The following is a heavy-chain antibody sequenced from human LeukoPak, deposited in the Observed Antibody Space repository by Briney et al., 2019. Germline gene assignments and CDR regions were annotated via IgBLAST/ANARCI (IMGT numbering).Heavy chain of an antibody. V-gene: IGHV3-7*01. D-gene: IGHD5-24*01. J-gene: IGHJ6*03. CDR2: IKQDGSEK. CDR3: ARDVLMATIGDYYYYMDV. CDR1: GFTFSSYW. Sequence: GGSLRLSCAASGFTFSSYWMSWVRQAPGKGLEWVANIKQDGSEKYYVDSVKGRFTISRDNAKNSLYLQMNSLRAEDTAVNYCARDVLMATIGDYYYYMDVWGKGTTVTVSS.